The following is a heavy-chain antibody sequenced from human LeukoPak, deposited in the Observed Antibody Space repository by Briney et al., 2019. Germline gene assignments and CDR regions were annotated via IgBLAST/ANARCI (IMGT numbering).Heavy chain of an antibody. CDR3: ARGQTNYLY. J-gene: IGHJ4*02. D-gene: IGHD2/OR15-2a*01. Sequence: PSETLSLTCAVYGGSFSGYYWSWIRQPPGKGLEWIGEINHSGSTTYNPYLKRRVTISVDTSKNQFSLKLSSVTAADTAVHYCARGQTNYLYWGQGTLVTVSS. V-gene: IGHV4-34*01. CDR2: INHSGST. CDR1: GGSFSGYY.